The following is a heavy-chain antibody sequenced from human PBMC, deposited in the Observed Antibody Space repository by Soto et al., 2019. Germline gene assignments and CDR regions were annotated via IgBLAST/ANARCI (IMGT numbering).Heavy chain of an antibody. CDR1: GGSFYSYA. D-gene: IGHD1-1*01. J-gene: IGHJ5*02. CDR3: AREPPPYFSNWESVVWFDT. CDR2: IIPIFGTP. V-gene: IGHV1-69*06. Sequence: QVQLVQSGAEVKKPGSSVKVSCKASGGSFYSYAFSWVRQAPGQGLEWVGGIIPIFGTPKYEQKYQGRVTISAERSTSTAYLDLTGLTFEDTAVYFCAREPPPYFSNWESVVWFDTWGQGTLVIVSS.